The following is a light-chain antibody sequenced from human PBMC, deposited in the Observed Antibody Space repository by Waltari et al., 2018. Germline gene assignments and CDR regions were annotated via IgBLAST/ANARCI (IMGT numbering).Light chain of an antibody. CDR2: WAS. V-gene: IGKV4-1*01. Sequence: DIVMTQSPDSLAVSLGERATINCKSSQRVLYSSNNKNYLAWYQQKPGHPPKLLISWASTRESGVPGRFSGSGSGTDFTLTISSLQAEDVAVYYCQQYYTTPPHTFGQGTKLEIK. CDR1: QRVLYSSNNKNY. J-gene: IGKJ2*01. CDR3: QQYYTTPPHT.